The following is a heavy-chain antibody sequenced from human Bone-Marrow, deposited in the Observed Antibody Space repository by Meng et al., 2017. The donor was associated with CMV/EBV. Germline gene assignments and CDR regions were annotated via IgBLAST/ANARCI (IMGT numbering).Heavy chain of an antibody. D-gene: IGHD3-3*01. Sequence: SETLSLTCAVYGGSFSGYYWSWIRQPPGKGLEWIGEINHSGSTNYNPSLKSRVTISVDTSKNQFSLKLSSVTAADTAVYYCARVPYYDFWSGPNWFDPWGQGNLVNVSS. V-gene: IGHV4-34*01. J-gene: IGHJ5*02. CDR2: INHSGST. CDR3: ARVPYYDFWSGPNWFDP. CDR1: GGSFSGYY.